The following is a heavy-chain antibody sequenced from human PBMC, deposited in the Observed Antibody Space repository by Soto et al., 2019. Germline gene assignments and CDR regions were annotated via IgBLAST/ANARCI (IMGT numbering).Heavy chain of an antibody. CDR3: ARDLSRISLPDAFDI. D-gene: IGHD3-16*01. Sequence: QVQLVQSGAEVKKPGASVKVSCKASGYTFSSYGISWVRQAPGQGLEWMEWISAYNDNTNYAQKLQGRVTMTTDTSTSTAYMELRSLRSDDTAVYYCARDLSRISLPDAFDIWGQGTMVTVSS. J-gene: IGHJ3*02. CDR2: ISAYNDNT. CDR1: GYTFSSYG. V-gene: IGHV1-18*01.